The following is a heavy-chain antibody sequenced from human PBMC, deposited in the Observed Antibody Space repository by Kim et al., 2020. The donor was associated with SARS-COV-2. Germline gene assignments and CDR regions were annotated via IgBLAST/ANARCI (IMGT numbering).Heavy chain of an antibody. CDR3: ARRIAAAGTGWFDP. CDR2: IIPIFGTA. J-gene: IGHJ5*02. V-gene: IGHV1-69*13. D-gene: IGHD6-13*01. CDR1: GGTFSSYA. Sequence: SVKVSCKASGGTFSSYAISWVRQAPGQGLEWMGGIIPIFGTANYAQKFQGRVTITADESTSTAYMELSSLRSEDTAVYYCARRIAAAGTGWFDPWGQGTLVTVSS.